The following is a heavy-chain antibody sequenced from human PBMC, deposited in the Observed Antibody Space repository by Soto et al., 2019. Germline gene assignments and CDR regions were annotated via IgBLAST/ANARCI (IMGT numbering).Heavy chain of an antibody. CDR2: INSDGSST. J-gene: IGHJ6*03. Sequence: GGSLRLSCAASGFTFSSYWMHWVRQAPGKGLVWVSRINSDGSSTSYADSVKGRFTISRDNAKNTLYLQINSLRAEDTAVYFCASGGRFLEWLYYYYYMDVWGKGATVTVSS. D-gene: IGHD3-3*01. CDR1: GFTFSSYW. CDR3: ASGGRFLEWLYYYYYMDV. V-gene: IGHV3-74*01.